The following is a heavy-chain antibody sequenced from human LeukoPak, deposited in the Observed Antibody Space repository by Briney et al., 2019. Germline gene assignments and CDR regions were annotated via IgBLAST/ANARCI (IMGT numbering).Heavy chain of an antibody. D-gene: IGHD1-1*01. CDR3: ARDPRTVRI. Sequence: GGSLRLSCAASGFTFSSYGMSWVRQAPGKGLEWVSAISGSGGSTYYADSVKGRFTIYRDNAKNSLYLQMDSLRVEDTAIYYCARDPRTVRIWGQGTLVTVSS. CDR1: GFTFSSYG. J-gene: IGHJ4*02. V-gene: IGHV3-23*01. CDR2: ISGSGGST.